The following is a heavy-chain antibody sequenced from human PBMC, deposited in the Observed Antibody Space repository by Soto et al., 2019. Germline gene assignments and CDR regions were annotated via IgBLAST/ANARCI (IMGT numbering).Heavy chain of an antibody. D-gene: IGHD3-9*01. CDR3: AKVRQRFLDILTGATNFDS. CDR2: ISRDGDLR. V-gene: IGHV3-23*01. CDR1: GFTFNNFA. J-gene: IGHJ4*02. Sequence: EVHLLGSGGDLVKPGGSLRLSCEVSGFTFNNFAMSWVLQSPGKGLEWVSTISRDGDLRHYAESVKGRFTISRDNSKSSLSLQMNSLRAEDTALYFCAKVRQRFLDILTGATNFDSWGQGTLVTVSS.